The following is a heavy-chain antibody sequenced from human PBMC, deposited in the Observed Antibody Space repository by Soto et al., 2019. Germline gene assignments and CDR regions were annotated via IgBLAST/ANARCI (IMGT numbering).Heavy chain of an antibody. CDR3: ARGVRIQLWWPNAFDI. V-gene: IGHV3-21*01. Sequence: EVQLVESGGGLVKPGGSLRLSCAASGFTFSSYSMNWVRQAPGKGLEWVSSISSSSSYIYYADSVKGRFTISRDNAKNSLYLQMNSLRAEDTAVYYCARGVRIQLWWPNAFDIWGQGTMVTVSS. CDR1: GFTFSSYS. CDR2: ISSSSSYI. D-gene: IGHD5-18*01. J-gene: IGHJ3*02.